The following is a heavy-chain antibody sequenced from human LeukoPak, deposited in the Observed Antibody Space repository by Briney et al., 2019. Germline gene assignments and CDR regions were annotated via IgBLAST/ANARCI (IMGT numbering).Heavy chain of an antibody. Sequence: GGSLRLSCTVSGFTFSDYGMSWVRQAPGKGLEWVSGVDAGGHNIYYAESLKGRFTVSRDNSKNTLYLQMNSLRAEDTAVYYCAKSSAGGYYYMDVWGKGTTVTVSS. V-gene: IGHV3-23*01. CDR2: VDAGGHNI. J-gene: IGHJ6*03. D-gene: IGHD6-6*01. CDR1: GFTFSDYG. CDR3: AKSSAGGYYYMDV.